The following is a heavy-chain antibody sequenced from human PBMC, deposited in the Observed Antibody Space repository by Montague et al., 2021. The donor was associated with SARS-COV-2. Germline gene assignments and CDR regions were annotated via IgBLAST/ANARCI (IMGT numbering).Heavy chain of an antibody. J-gene: IGHJ3*01. D-gene: IGHD3-10*01. Sequence: SLRPSCAASGFTLSSYWMHWVRQAPGKGLVWVSRINSDGSNTNYXDSVKGRFTISRDNAKNTLYLQMISLRAEDTAVYYCARDYVSGNYGFDLWGQGTMVTVSS. V-gene: IGHV3-74*01. CDR1: GFTLSSYW. CDR2: INSDGSNT. CDR3: ARDYVSGNYGFDL.